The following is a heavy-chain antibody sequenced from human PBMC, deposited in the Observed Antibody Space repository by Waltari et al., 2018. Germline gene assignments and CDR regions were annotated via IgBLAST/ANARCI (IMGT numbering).Heavy chain of an antibody. J-gene: IGHJ5*02. Sequence: QVQLQESGPGLVKPSQTLSLTCTVSGGSISSGSYYWSWIRQPAGKGLEWIGYIYTSGSTNYNPSLKSRVTISVDTSKNQFSLKLSSVTAADTAVYYCAREYSGYDGTRYGWFDPWGQGTLVTVSS. CDR2: IYTSGST. CDR3: AREYSGYDGTRYGWFDP. CDR1: GGSISSGSYY. V-gene: IGHV4-61*09. D-gene: IGHD5-12*01.